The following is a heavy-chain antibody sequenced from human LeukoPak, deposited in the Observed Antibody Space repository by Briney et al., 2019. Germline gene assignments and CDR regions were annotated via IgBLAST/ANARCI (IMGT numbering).Heavy chain of an antibody. Sequence: SETLSLTCAVYGGSFSGYYWSWIRQHPGKGLEWIGEINHSGSTNYNPSLKSRVTISVDTSKNQFSLKLSSVTAADTAVYYCARVAGYYYYYYMDVWGKGTTVTISS. CDR3: ARVAGYYYYYYMDV. CDR1: GGSFSGYY. J-gene: IGHJ6*03. V-gene: IGHV4-34*01. CDR2: INHSGST.